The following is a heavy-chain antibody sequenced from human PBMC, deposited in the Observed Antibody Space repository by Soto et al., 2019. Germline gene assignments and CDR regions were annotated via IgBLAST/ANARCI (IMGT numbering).Heavy chain of an antibody. Sequence: ASVKVSSKASGYTFTSYDINWVRQATGQGLEWMGWMNPNSGNTGYAQKFQGRVTMTRNTSMSTAYMELSSLRSEDTAVYFCARASPFVTFDYWGQGALVTVSS. CDR1: GYTFTSYD. V-gene: IGHV1-8*01. D-gene: IGHD2-21*02. CDR2: MNPNSGNT. CDR3: ARASPFVTFDY. J-gene: IGHJ4*02.